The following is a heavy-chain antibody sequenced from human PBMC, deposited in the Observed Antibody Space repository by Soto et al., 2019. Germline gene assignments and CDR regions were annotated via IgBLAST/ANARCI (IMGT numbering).Heavy chain of an antibody. J-gene: IGHJ4*02. CDR2: IIPIFGTA. V-gene: IGHV1-69*01. CDR3: ARSGEGGYYAATGDY. Sequence: QVQLVQSGAEVKKPGSSVKVSCKASGGTFSSYAISWVRQAPGQGLEWMGGIIPIFGTANYAQKLQGRVTITADESTSTAYMELSSLRSEDTAVYYCARSGEGGYYAATGDYWGQGTLVTVSS. D-gene: IGHD3-22*01. CDR1: GGTFSSYA.